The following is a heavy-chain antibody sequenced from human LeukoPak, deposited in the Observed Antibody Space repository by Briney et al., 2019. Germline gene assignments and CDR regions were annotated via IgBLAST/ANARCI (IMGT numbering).Heavy chain of an antibody. J-gene: IGHJ6*03. CDR2: MNPNSGGT. V-gene: IGHV1-2*02. CDR1: GYTFTGYY. CDR3: ARGGSYGWVYYYYYMDV. D-gene: IGHD1-26*01. Sequence: ASVKVSCKASGYTFTGYYMHWVRQAPGQGLEWMGWMNPNSGGTNYAQKFQGRVTMTRDTSISTAYMELSRLRSDDTAVYYCARGGSYGWVYYYYYMDVWGKGTTVTVSS.